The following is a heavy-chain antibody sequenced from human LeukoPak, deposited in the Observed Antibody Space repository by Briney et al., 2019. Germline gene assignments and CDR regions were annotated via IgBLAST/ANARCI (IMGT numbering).Heavy chain of an antibody. Sequence: ASVKVSCKASGYTFTGYYMHWVRQAPGQGLEWMGWINPNSGGTNYAQKFQGRVTMTRDTSISTAYMGLSRLRSDDTAVYYCARSDCSGGSCSFYFDYWGQGTLVTVSS. CDR3: ARSDCSGGSCSFYFDY. D-gene: IGHD2-15*01. CDR1: GYTFTGYY. J-gene: IGHJ4*02. CDR2: INPNSGGT. V-gene: IGHV1-2*02.